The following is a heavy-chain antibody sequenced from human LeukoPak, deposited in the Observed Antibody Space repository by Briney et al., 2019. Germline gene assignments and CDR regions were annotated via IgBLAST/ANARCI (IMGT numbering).Heavy chain of an antibody. V-gene: IGHV1-18*04. J-gene: IGHJ1*01. CDR2: ISAYNGNT. CDR1: GYTFTSYG. CDR3: ARDTYCDSSSCRFTQVQH. D-gene: IGHD2-2*01. Sequence: ASVKVSCTASGYTFTSYGISWVRQAPGQGLEWMGWISAYNGNTNYAQKLQGRVTMTTDTSTSTAYMELRSLRSDDTAVYYCARDTYCDSSSCRFTQVQHWGQGTLVTVSS.